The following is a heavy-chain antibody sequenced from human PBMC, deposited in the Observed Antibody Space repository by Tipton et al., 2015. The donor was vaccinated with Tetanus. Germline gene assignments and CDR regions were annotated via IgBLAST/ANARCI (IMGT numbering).Heavy chain of an antibody. D-gene: IGHD2-2*01. Sequence: TLSLTCTVSGDSISSSEYYWGWIRQPPGEGLEWIASVYYDGSAYPNPSLKSRIAISIDTSGCQFSLKVHSVTAADTAFYYCTRHVVEAVPRWFDPWGQGTLVTVSS. CDR3: TRHVVEAVPRWFDP. CDR2: VYYDGSA. J-gene: IGHJ5*02. CDR1: GDSISSSEYY. V-gene: IGHV4-39*01.